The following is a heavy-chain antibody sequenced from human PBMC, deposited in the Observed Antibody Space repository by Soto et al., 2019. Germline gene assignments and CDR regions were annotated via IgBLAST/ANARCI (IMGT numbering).Heavy chain of an antibody. V-gene: IGHV4-59*01. Sequence: SETLSLTCTVSGGAISVYTWNWIRQAPGKGPEWLGYIYGSGGANYNPSLKSRLTISVDTSKNQFSLNLSSVTAADTAIYYCARGQTVRAFEFWGQGTKVTV. CDR1: GGAISVYT. D-gene: IGHD2-21*02. CDR2: IYGSGGA. CDR3: ARGQTVRAFEF. J-gene: IGHJ3*01.